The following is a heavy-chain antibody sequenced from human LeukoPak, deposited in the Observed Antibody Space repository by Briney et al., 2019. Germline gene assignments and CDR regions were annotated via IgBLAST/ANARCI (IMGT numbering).Heavy chain of an antibody. V-gene: IGHV3-53*01. CDR1: GFTFSGYF. J-gene: IGHJ4*02. Sequence: GGSLRLSCAASGFTFSGYFMSWVRQAPGKGLEWVSVIYSGGSTYYADSVKGRFTISRDNSKNTLYLQMNSLRAEDTAVYYCATSRSYADFDYWGQGTLVTVSS. D-gene: IGHD1-26*01. CDR2: IYSGGST. CDR3: ATSRSYADFDY.